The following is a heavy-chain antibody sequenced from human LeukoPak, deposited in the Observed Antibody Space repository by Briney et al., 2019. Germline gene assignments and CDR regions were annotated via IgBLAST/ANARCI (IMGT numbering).Heavy chain of an antibody. CDR3: AREGCSGGSCYSDY. D-gene: IGHD2-15*01. V-gene: IGHV3-21*01. Sequence: PGGSLRLSCAASGFTFSSYSMNWVRQAPGKGLEWVSSISSSSYIYYADSVKGRFTTSRDNAKNSLYLQMNSLRAEDTAVYYCAREGCSGGSCYSDYWGQGTLVTVSS. CDR1: GFTFSSYS. CDR2: ISSSSYI. J-gene: IGHJ4*02.